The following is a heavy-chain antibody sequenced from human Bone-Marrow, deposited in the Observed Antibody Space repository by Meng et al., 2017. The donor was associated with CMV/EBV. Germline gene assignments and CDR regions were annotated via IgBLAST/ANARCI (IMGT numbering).Heavy chain of an antibody. V-gene: IGHV3-30-3*01. D-gene: IGHD3-22*01. CDR3: ARTMIVV. Sequence: GESLKISCAASGFTFSSYWMSWVRQAPGKGLEWVAVISYDGSNKYYADSVKGRFTISRDNSKNTLYLQMNSLRAEDTAVYYCARTMIVVWGQGTLVTVSS. J-gene: IGHJ4*02. CDR1: GFTFSSYW. CDR2: ISYDGSNK.